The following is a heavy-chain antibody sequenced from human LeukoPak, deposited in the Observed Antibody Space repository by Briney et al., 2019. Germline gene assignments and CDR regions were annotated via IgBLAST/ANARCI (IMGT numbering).Heavy chain of an antibody. D-gene: IGHD2-2*01. V-gene: IGHV1-18*01. CDR2: ISAYNGNT. CDR3: ARGGPYCSSTSCYRNWFDP. Sequence: GASVKVSCKTSGYTFTSYGISWVRQAPGQGLEWMGWISAYNGNTNYAQKLQGRVTMPTDTSTSTAYMELSSLRSEDTAVYYCARGGPYCSSTSCYRNWFDPWGQGTLVTVSS. CDR1: GYTFTSYG. J-gene: IGHJ5*02.